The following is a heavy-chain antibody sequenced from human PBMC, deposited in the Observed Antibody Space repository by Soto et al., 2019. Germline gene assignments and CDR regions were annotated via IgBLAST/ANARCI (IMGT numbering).Heavy chain of an antibody. CDR1: GLTVSTNY. Sequence: GGSLRHSCAASGLTVSTNYMSWVRQATGKGLEWVSIIYTAGSTYYADSVRGRFTISRDNSKNTLYLQMTSLRAEDTAVYYCAKVGDSSGYAKYFQHWGQGTLVTVSS. D-gene: IGHD3-22*01. V-gene: IGHV3-66*01. CDR2: IYTAGST. CDR3: AKVGDSSGYAKYFQH. J-gene: IGHJ1*01.